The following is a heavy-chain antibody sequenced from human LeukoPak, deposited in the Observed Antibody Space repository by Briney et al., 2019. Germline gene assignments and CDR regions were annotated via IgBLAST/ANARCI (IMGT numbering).Heavy chain of an antibody. V-gene: IGHV3-23*01. CDR2: ISGSGDNT. Sequence: PGGSLRLSCAASGFTFSSDAMIWVRQAPGKGLDWVSAISGSGDNTFYADSVKGRFTISRDNSKNTLYLQMHTLGAEDTAVYYCAKKGSTWHFAYWGQGTLVTVSS. J-gene: IGHJ4*02. D-gene: IGHD6-13*01. CDR3: AKKGSTWHFAY. CDR1: GFTFSSDA.